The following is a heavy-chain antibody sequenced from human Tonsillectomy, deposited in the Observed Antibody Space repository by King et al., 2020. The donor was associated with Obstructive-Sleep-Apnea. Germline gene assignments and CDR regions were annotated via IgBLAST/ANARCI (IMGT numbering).Heavy chain of an antibody. V-gene: IGHV4-39*07. J-gene: IGHJ4*02. CDR2: IYYSGST. Sequence: QLQESGPGLMKPSETLSLTCTVSGGSISSSSYYWGWIRQPPGKVLEWIGSIYYSGSTYYNPSLNSPVTISVDTPKNQFSLKLNSVTAADTAVYYCARGPVVVVPAARGGFDYWGQGTLVTVSS. CDR1: GGSISSSSYY. CDR3: ARGPVVVVPAARGGFDY. D-gene: IGHD2-2*01.